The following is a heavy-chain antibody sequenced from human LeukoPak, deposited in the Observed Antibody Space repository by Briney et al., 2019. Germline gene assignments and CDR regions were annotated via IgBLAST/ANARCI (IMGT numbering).Heavy chain of an antibody. CDR1: GFTVSSNY. CDR2: IYSGGST. J-gene: IGHJ6*03. Sequence: GGSLRLSCAASGFTVSSNYMSWVRQAPGKGLEWVSVIYSGGSTYYADSVKGRFTISRDNSKNTLYLQMNSLRAEDTAVYYCARRKGPSDMDVWGKGTTVTVSS. V-gene: IGHV3-53*01. D-gene: IGHD1-26*01. CDR3: ARRKGPSDMDV.